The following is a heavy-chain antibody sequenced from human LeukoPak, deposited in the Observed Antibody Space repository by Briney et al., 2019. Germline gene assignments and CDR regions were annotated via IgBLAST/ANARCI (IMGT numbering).Heavy chain of an antibody. Sequence: SQTLSLTCTVSGGSFSSGGYYWSWIRQHPGKGLEWIGNIYYSGSTYYNPSLKSRVTISVDRSKNQFSLKLTSVTAADTAVYYCARAFPFDDYGDPDAFDIWGQGTMVTVSS. CDR2: IYYSGST. J-gene: IGHJ3*02. CDR1: GGSFSSGGYY. CDR3: ARAFPFDDYGDPDAFDI. V-gene: IGHV4-30-4*01. D-gene: IGHD4-17*01.